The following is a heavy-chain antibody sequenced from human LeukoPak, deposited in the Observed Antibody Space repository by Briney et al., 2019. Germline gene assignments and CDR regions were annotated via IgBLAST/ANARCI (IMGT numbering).Heavy chain of an antibody. CDR2: INPNNGGT. J-gene: IGHJ3*02. Sequence: ASVRVSCKASGYTFTGYYIHWVRQAPGQGLEWMGRINPNNGGTNYAQKFQGRVTMTRDMSMSTAYMELSRLRSVDTAVYYCAGEDNSSGYRPFDIWGQGTMVTVPS. V-gene: IGHV1-2*06. CDR1: GYTFTGYY. CDR3: AGEDNSSGYRPFDI. D-gene: IGHD3-22*01.